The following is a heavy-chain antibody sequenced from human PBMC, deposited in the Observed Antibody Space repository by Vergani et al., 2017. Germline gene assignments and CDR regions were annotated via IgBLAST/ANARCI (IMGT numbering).Heavy chain of an antibody. J-gene: IGHJ3*02. Sequence: QITLKESGPTLVKPTQTLTLTCTFSGFSLSTSGVGVGWIRQPPGKALEWLALIYWADDKRYSPSLKSMLTITKDTSKNQVVLTMTNMDPVDTATYYCAHFVVTAIALDAFDIWGQGTMVTVSS. CDR2: IYWADDK. CDR1: GFSLSTSGVG. CDR3: AHFVVTAIALDAFDI. V-gene: IGHV2-5*02. D-gene: IGHD2-21*02.